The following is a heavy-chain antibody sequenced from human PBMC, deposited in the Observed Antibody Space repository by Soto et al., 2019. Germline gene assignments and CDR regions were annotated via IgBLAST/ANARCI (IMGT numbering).Heavy chain of an antibody. CDR1: GFTFSTYG. D-gene: IGHD1-1*01. CDR3: AKAVYNWNDGFFDY. V-gene: IGHV3-30*18. Sequence: QVQLVESGGGVVQPGRSLRLSCAASGFTFSTYGMHWVRQAPGKGLEWVAVISYDGVNKYYADSVKGRFTISRDNSKHTLYLQMNSLRAEDPALYYCAKAVYNWNDGFFDYWGQGTLVTVSS. J-gene: IGHJ4*02. CDR2: ISYDGVNK.